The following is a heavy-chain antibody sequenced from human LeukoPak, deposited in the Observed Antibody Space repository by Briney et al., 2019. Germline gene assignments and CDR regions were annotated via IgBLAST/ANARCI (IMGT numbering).Heavy chain of an antibody. CDR3: ARDTAVAGRGNWFDP. J-gene: IGHJ5*02. V-gene: IGHV1-18*01. Sequence: ASVKVSCKASGYTFTSYGISWVRQAPGQGLEWMGWISAYNGNTNYAQKLQGRVTMTTDTSTSTAYMELRSLRSDDTAVYYCARDTAVAGRGNWFDPWGQGTLVTVSS. D-gene: IGHD6-19*01. CDR2: ISAYNGNT. CDR1: GYTFTSYG.